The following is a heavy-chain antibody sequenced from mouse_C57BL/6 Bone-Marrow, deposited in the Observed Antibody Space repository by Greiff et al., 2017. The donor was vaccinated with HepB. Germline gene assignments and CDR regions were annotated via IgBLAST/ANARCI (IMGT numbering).Heavy chain of an antibody. J-gene: IGHJ1*03. CDR2: ISSGSSTI. CDR3: ASNYYGSSYDWYFDV. D-gene: IGHD1-1*01. CDR1: GFTFSDYG. Sequence: EVHLVESGGGLVNPGGSLKLSCAASGFTFSDYGMHWVRQAPEKGLEWVAYISSGSSTIYYADTVKGRFTISRDNAKNTLFLQMTSLRSEDTAMYYCASNYYGSSYDWYFDVWGTGTTVTVSS. V-gene: IGHV5-17*01.